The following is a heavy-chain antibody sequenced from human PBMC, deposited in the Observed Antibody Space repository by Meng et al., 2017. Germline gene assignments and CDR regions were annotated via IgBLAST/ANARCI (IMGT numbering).Heavy chain of an antibody. J-gene: IGHJ4*02. CDR2: IRSKAYGGTT. CDR1: GFTFGDYA. CDR3: IGSRLLRYFDWLAPFDY. D-gene: IGHD3-9*01. V-gene: IGHV3-49*03. Sequence: GESLKISCTASGFTFGDYAMSWFRQAPGKGLEWVGFIRSKAYGGTTEYAASVKGRFTISRDDSKSIAYLQMNSLKTEDTAVYYCIGSRLLRYFDWLAPFDYWGQGTLVTVSS.